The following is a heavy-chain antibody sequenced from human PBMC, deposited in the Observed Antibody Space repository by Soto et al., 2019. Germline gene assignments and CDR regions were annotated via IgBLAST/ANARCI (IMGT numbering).Heavy chain of an antibody. Sequence: GGSLRLSCAASGFTFSSYSMNWVRQAPGKGLEWVSSISSSSSYIYYADSVKGRFTVSRDNSKNTLYLQMTNLRVEDAAIYFCARDLRPGLIVPTKSGFDPWGQGTRVTVSS. CDR3: ARDLRPGLIVPTKSGFDP. J-gene: IGHJ5*02. CDR2: ISSSSSYI. CDR1: GFTFSSYS. V-gene: IGHV3-21*04. D-gene: IGHD2-21*01.